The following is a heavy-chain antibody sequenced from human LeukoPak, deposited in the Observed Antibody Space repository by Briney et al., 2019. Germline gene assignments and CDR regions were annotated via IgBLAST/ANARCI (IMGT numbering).Heavy chain of an antibody. V-gene: IGHV3-33*06. Sequence: PGGSLRLSCAASGFTLSSYGMHWVRQAPGKGLEWVAVIWYDGSNKYYAGSVKGRFTISRDNSKNTLYLQMNSLRAEDTAVYYCAKDWGLKDIVVVPAGFFDYWGQGTLVTVSS. D-gene: IGHD2-2*01. CDR3: AKDWGLKDIVVVPAGFFDY. CDR1: GFTLSSYG. CDR2: IWYDGSNK. J-gene: IGHJ4*02.